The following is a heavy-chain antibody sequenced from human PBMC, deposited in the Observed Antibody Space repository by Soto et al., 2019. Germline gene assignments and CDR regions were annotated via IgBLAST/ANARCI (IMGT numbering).Heavy chain of an antibody. CDR2: IIPIYGTA. J-gene: IGHJ6*02. D-gene: IGHD2-2*01. CDR3: ARGEDIVVVPAAIGYYYYGMDV. V-gene: IGHV1-69*01. CDR1: GGTFSSYA. Sequence: QVQLVQSGAEVKKPGSSVKVSCKASGGTFSSYAISWVRQAPGQGLEWMGGIIPIYGTANYAQKFQGRVTITADECTSTAYMELSSLRSEDTAVYYCARGEDIVVVPAAIGYYYYGMDVWGQGTTVTVSS.